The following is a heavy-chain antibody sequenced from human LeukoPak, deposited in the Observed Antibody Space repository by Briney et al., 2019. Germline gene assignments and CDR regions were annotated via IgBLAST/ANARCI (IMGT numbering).Heavy chain of an antibody. Sequence: SVKVSCKASGGTFSSYAISWVRQAPGQGLEWMGGIIPIFDTANYAQKFQGRVTITTDESTSTAYMELSSLRSEDTAVYYCAREYCSSTSCYFVEYYMDVWGKGTTVTVSS. J-gene: IGHJ6*03. V-gene: IGHV1-69*05. D-gene: IGHD2-2*01. CDR2: IIPIFDTA. CDR3: AREYCSSTSCYFVEYYMDV. CDR1: GGTFSSYA.